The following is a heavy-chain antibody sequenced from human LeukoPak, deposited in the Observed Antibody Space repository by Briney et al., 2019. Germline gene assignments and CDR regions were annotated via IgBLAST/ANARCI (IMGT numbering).Heavy chain of an antibody. J-gene: IGHJ4*02. CDR1: DGSINSRGYY. CDR3: ARFPRY. Sequence: SETLSLTCTVSDGSINSRGYYWAWIRQPPGKGLEWIGSISIYYSGSTYYNPSLKSRVTISVDTSKSQFSLKLSSVTAADTAVYYCARFPRYWGQGILVTVSS. V-gene: IGHV4-39*07. CDR2: ISIYYSGST.